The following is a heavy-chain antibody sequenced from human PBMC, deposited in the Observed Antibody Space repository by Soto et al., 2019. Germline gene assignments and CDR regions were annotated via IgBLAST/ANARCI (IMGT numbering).Heavy chain of an antibody. Sequence: AETLSLTCTVSGVSINNYYWNWIRQPPGKGLEWIGYVSYSGRTNYNPSLKSRVNMFVDKSKNQFSLNLTSVTAADTAVYYCARVQYTVVTAIDVWGQGTMVTVSS. V-gene: IGHV4-59*01. J-gene: IGHJ3*01. CDR2: VSYSGRT. D-gene: IGHD4-17*01. CDR1: GVSINNYY. CDR3: ARVQYTVVTAIDV.